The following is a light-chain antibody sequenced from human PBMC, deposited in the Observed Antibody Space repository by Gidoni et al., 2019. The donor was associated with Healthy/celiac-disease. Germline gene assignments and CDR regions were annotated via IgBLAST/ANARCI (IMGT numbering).Light chain of an antibody. CDR3: QQYNNWPPWT. CDR2: GAS. V-gene: IGKV3-15*01. Sequence: IRMPQSPATLSVSPGERATLSCRASQSVSSNLAWYQQKPGQAPRLLIYGASTRATGIPARFSGSGSGTEFTLTISSLQSEDFAVYYCQQYNNWPPWTFGQGTKVEIK. CDR1: QSVSSN. J-gene: IGKJ1*01.